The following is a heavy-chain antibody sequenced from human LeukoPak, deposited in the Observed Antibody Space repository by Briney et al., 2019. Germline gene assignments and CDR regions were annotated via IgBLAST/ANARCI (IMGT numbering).Heavy chain of an antibody. CDR2: IIPIFGTA. J-gene: IGHJ4*02. V-gene: IGHV1-69*13. Sequence: EASVKVSCKASGGTFSSYTISWVRQAPGQGLEWMGGIIPIFGTANYAQKFQGRVTITADESTSTAYMELSSLRSGDTAVYYCARPSIDFWSGYYTPFDYWGQGTLVTVSS. D-gene: IGHD3-3*01. CDR3: ARPSIDFWSGYYTPFDY. CDR1: GGTFSSYT.